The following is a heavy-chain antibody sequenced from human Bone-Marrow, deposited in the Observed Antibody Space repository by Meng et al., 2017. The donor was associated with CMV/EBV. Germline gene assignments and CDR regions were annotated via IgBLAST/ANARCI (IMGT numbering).Heavy chain of an antibody. J-gene: IGHJ4*02. CDR1: GFTFSGSA. CDR3: TRSTAVAGKNFDY. D-gene: IGHD6-19*01. V-gene: IGHV3-73*01. CDR2: IRSKANSYAT. Sequence: GESLKISCAASGFTFSGSAMHWARQASGKGLEWVGRIRSKANSYATAYAASVKGRFTISRDDSKNTAYLQMNSLKTEDTAVYYCTRSTAVAGKNFDYWGQGTLVTVSS.